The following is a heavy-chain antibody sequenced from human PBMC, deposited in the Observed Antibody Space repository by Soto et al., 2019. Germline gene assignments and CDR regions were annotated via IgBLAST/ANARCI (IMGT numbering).Heavy chain of an antibody. CDR1: GFIFSSSGSAFSRYA. D-gene: IGHD3-16*01. V-gene: IGHV3-23*01. CDR2: ISGSGVRT. Sequence: GGSLRLSCAASGFIFSSSGSAFSRYAMTWVRQTPGKALEWVSSISGSGVRTYYSDSVRGRFTISRDNSKDRLYLEMNSVRAEDTAVYYCATPAYDYWGQGTLVTVSS. CDR3: ATPAYDY. J-gene: IGHJ4*02.